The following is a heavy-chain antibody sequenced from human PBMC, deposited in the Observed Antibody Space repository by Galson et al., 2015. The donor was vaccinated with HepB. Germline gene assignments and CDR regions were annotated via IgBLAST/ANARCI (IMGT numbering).Heavy chain of an antibody. D-gene: IGHD1/OR15-1a*01. CDR2: ISAGNGNT. J-gene: IGHJ6*02. CDR3: ARGTGGPLYYYYGMDV. Sequence: SCKASGYTFTSHAMHWVRQAPGQRLEWMGWISAGNGNTKYSQKFQGRVTITRDTSASTAYMELSSLRSEDTAVYYCARGTGGPLYYYYGMDVWGQGTTVTVSS. CDR1: GYTFTSHA. V-gene: IGHV1-3*01.